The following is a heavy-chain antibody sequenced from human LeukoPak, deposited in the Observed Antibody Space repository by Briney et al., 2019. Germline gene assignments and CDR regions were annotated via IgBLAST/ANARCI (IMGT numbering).Heavy chain of an antibody. CDR1: GFTFSSYS. J-gene: IGHJ3*01. Sequence: GGSLRLSCAASGFTFSSYSMNWVRQAPGKGLEWVSSISSSSSYIYYADSAKGRFTISRDNAKNSLYLQMNSLRAEDTAVYYCARVLPTYYYDSSGYYLGPPGWGQGTMVTVSS. D-gene: IGHD3-22*01. CDR3: ARVLPTYYYDSSGYYLGPPG. V-gene: IGHV3-21*01. CDR2: ISSSSSYI.